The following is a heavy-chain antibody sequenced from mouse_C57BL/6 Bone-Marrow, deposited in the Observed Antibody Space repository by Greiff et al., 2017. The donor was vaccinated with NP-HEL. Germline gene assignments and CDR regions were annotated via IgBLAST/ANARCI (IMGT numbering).Heavy chain of an antibody. Sequence: VQLQQPGTELVKPGASVKLSCKASGYTFTSYWMHWVQQRPGQGLEWIGNINPSNGGTNYNEKFKSMATLTVDKSSITAYMQLSSLTSEDSACYYCARRADGWYFDVWGTGTTVTVSS. CDR3: ARRADGWYFDV. CDR2: INPSNGGT. J-gene: IGHJ1*03. CDR1: GYTFTSYW. V-gene: IGHV1-53*01. D-gene: IGHD3-1*01.